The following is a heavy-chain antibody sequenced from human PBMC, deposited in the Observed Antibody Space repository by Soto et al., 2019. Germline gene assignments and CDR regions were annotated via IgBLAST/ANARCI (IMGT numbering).Heavy chain of an antibody. J-gene: IGHJ4*02. CDR1: GGTFSNYA. CDR2: IIPIFGTT. V-gene: IGHV1-69*12. D-gene: IGHD6-13*01. Sequence: QVQLVQSGAEVKKPGSSVKVSCKASGGTFSNYAISWVRQAPGQGLEWMGGIIPIFGTTNYAQRFQGRVTIHADESTSTAYMELSSLRSEDTAVYYCARVSSSWYKDYFDYWGQGTLVTVSS. CDR3: ARVSSSWYKDYFDY.